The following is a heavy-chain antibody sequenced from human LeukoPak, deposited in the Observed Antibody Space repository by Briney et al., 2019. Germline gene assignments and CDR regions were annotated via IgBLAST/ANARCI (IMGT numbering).Heavy chain of an antibody. D-gene: IGHD2/OR15-2a*01. V-gene: IGHV1-69*04. CDR1: GGTFSENA. CDR2: FIPMVGIA. Sequence: ASVKVSCKASGGTFSENAINWVRQAPGQGLEWMGRFIPMVGIATYAQKFQGRVTITEDRPTTTAYMELSSLRSDDTAVYYCARVQAVGVPVAIDAYYSYGMDVWGQGTAVTVSS. CDR3: ARVQAVGVPVAIDAYYSYGMDV. J-gene: IGHJ6*02.